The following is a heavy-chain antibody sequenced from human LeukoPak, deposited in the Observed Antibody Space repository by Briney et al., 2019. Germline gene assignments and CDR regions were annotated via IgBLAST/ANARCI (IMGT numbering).Heavy chain of an antibody. D-gene: IGHD3-10*01. Sequence: TLSLTCAVSGGSFSGYYWNWIRQPPGKGLEWIGEIDHSGSTNYNPSLKSRVTILVDTSKNQFSLKLNSVTAADTAVYYCARIWPDLWGRGTLVTVSS. V-gene: IGHV4-34*01. J-gene: IGHJ2*01. CDR1: GGSFSGYY. CDR3: ARIWPDL. CDR2: IDHSGST.